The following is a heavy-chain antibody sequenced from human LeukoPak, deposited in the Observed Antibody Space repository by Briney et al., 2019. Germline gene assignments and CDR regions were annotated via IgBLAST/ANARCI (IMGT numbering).Heavy chain of an antibody. Sequence: SETLSLTCTVSGGPISSYYWRWLRQPPGKGLEWIGYIYYSGSTNYNPSLKSRVTISVDTSKNQFSLKLSSVTAADTAVYYCARRGDSSALWPFDIWGQGTMVTVSS. CDR2: IYYSGST. V-gene: IGHV4-59*08. CDR3: ARRGDSSALWPFDI. J-gene: IGHJ3*02. D-gene: IGHD3-22*01. CDR1: GGPISSYY.